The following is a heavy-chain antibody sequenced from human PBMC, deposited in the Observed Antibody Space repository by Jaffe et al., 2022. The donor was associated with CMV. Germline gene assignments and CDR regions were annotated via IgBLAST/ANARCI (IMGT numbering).Heavy chain of an antibody. CDR3: AKDMNGYNPWYFAL. V-gene: IGHV3-9*01. CDR2: ITWNGNNI. D-gene: IGHD5-12*01. Sequence: EVQLVESGGGLVQPGKSLRLSCAASGFTIADHAMHWVRQAPGKGLEWVSGITWNGNNIGYADSVKGRFTISRDNAKNSLYLQMNSLRAEDTAFYYCAKDMNGYNPWYFALWGRGTLVTVSS. CDR1: GFTIADHA. J-gene: IGHJ2*01.